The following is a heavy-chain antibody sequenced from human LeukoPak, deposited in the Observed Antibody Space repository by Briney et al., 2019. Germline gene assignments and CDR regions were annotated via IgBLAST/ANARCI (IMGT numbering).Heavy chain of an antibody. Sequence: GGSLRLSCAASGFTSSSYAMSWVRQAGGKPLGWVSAISGGGGSTYYAASVKARFTISKDNSKNTLYLQMNSLRAEDTAVYYCAKSHIVVVPAALEYFDYWGQGTLVTVSS. V-gene: IGHV3-23*01. CDR2: ISGGGGST. J-gene: IGHJ4*01. D-gene: IGHD2-2*01. CDR1: GFTSSSYA. CDR3: AKSHIVVVPAALEYFDY.